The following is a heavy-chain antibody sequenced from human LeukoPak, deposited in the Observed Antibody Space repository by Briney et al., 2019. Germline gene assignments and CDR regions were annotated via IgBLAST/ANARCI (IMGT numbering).Heavy chain of an antibody. CDR2: IKHSGST. Sequence: LSPTRAVDAGSFSGYYGSWVRHQPRDWLEWIGEIKHSGSTNYNPSLESRVTISVDTSKNQCSLRLSSVPAADAAVYYCERGQRLGVSGIGYWGQGTLVTVSS. CDR1: AGSFSGYY. CDR3: ERGQRLGVSGIGY. V-gene: IGHV4-34*01. J-gene: IGHJ4*02. D-gene: IGHD6-19*01.